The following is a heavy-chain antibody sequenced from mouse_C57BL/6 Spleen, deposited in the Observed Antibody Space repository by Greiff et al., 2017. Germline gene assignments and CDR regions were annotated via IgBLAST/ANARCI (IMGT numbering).Heavy chain of an antibody. CDR2: ISDGGSYT. CDR3: ARGYYGFAMDY. D-gene: IGHD1-1*01. CDR1: GFTFSSYA. Sequence: DVMLVESGGGLVKPGGSLKLSCAASGFTFSSYAMSWVRQTPEKRLEWVATISDGGSYTYYPDNVKGRFTISRDNAKNNLYLQMSHLKSEDTAMYYCARGYYGFAMDYWGQGTSVTVSS. J-gene: IGHJ4*01. V-gene: IGHV5-4*03.